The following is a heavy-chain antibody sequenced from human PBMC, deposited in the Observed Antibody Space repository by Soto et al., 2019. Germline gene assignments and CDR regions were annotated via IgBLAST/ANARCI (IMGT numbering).Heavy chain of an antibody. Sequence: ASVKVSCKASGYSFTTHGISWVRRAPGHGLEWMGWISAYNGDTHYVQRFQGRLTMTTDTSTSTAYTELRSLTSDDTAVYYCARDPPFSGILRGTPLMDVWGQGTTVTVSS. J-gene: IGHJ6*02. CDR1: GYSFTTHG. CDR3: ARDPPFSGILRGTPLMDV. D-gene: IGHD4-17*01. V-gene: IGHV1-18*04. CDR2: ISAYNGDT.